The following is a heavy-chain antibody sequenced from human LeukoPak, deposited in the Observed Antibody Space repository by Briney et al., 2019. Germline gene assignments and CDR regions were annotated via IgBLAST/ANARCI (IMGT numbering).Heavy chain of an antibody. J-gene: IGHJ4*02. Sequence: MPSETLSLTCTVSGGSISSSSYYWGWIRQPPGKGLEWIGSIYYSGSTYYNPSLKSRVTISVDTSKNQFSLKLSSVTAADTAVYYCAREMAKDTAMAEDFDYWGQGTLVTVSS. CDR1: GGSISSSSYY. CDR3: AREMAKDTAMAEDFDY. D-gene: IGHD5-18*01. V-gene: IGHV4-39*07. CDR2: IYYSGST.